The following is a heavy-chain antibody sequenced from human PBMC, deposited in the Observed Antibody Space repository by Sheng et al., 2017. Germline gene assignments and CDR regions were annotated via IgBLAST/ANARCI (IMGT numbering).Heavy chain of an antibody. CDR3: ASNLFRGYRLIYYYGMDV. V-gene: IGHV4-34*01. D-gene: IGHD5-12*01. J-gene: IGHJ6*02. Sequence: YNPSLKSRVTISVDTSKNQFSLKLSSVTAADTAVYYCASNLFRGYRLIYYYGMDVWGQGTTVTVSS.